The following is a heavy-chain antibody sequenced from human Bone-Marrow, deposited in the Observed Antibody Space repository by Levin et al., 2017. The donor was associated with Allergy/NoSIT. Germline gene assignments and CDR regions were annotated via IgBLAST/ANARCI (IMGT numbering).Heavy chain of an antibody. V-gene: IGHV1-18*01. D-gene: IGHD2-21*02. CDR3: ARKVRLTDAFDI. Sequence: PAASVKVSCKTSGYTFINYDITWVRQAAGQGLEWVAWISGFNGNTHSAERVQGRVTLTTDTSTSTAFLELRNLTSDDTAKYFCARKVRLTDAFDIWGQGTMVLVSS. J-gene: IGHJ3*02. CDR2: ISGFNGNT. CDR1: GYTFINYD.